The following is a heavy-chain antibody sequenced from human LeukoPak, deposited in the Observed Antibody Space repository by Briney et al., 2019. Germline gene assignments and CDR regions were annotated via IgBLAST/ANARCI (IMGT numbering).Heavy chain of an antibody. J-gene: IGHJ4*02. CDR2: FDPEDGET. Sequence: GASVKVSCKVSGYTLTELSIHWVRQAPGKGLEWMGGFDPEDGETIYAQNFQGRVTITEDTSSDTAYMELSSLRSEDTAVYYCATDLYGSGSRWGQGTLVTVSS. D-gene: IGHD3-10*01. V-gene: IGHV1-24*01. CDR3: ATDLYGSGSR. CDR1: GYTLTELS.